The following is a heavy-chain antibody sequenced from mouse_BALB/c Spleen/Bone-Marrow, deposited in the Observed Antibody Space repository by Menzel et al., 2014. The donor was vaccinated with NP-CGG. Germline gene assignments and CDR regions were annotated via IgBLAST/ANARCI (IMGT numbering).Heavy chain of an antibody. CDR2: IYPGNSDT. J-gene: IGHJ4*01. V-gene: IGHV1-5*01. CDR3: TRSYERYYAMDY. CDR1: GYTFTSYW. D-gene: IGHD1-1*01. Sequence: VQLKQSGTVLARPGASVKMSCKASGYTFTSYWMHWVKQRPGQGLEWIGAIYPGNSDTSYNQKFKGKAKLTAVTSTSTAYMELSSLTNEDSAVYYCTRSYERYYAMDYWGQGTSVTVSS.